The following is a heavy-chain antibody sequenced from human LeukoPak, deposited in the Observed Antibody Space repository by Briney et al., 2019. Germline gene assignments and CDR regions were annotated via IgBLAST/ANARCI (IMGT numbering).Heavy chain of an antibody. D-gene: IGHD2-15*01. V-gene: IGHV3-30-3*01. CDR1: GFTFSSYA. J-gene: IGHJ5*02. CDR3: ARVREGYCSGGSCPNWFDP. CDR2: ISYDGSNK. Sequence: GGSLRLSCAASGFTFSSYAMHWVRQAPGKGLEWVAVISYDGSNKYYADSVKGRFTISRDNSKNTLYLQMNSLRAEDTAVYYCARVREGYCSGGSCPNWFDPWGQGTLVTVSS.